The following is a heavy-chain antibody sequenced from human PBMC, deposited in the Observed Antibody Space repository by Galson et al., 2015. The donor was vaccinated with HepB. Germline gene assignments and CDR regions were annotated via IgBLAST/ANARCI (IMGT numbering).Heavy chain of an antibody. J-gene: IGHJ5*02. V-gene: IGHV4-34*01. Sequence: SETLSLTCAVYGGSFSGYYWSWIRQPPGKGLEWIGEINHSGSTNYNPSLKSRVTISVDTSKNQFSLKLSSVTAADTAVYYCARGLGYCSSSGWFDPWGQGTLVTVSS. CDR3: ARGLGYCSSSGWFDP. CDR2: INHSGST. CDR1: GGSFSGYY. D-gene: IGHD2-2*01.